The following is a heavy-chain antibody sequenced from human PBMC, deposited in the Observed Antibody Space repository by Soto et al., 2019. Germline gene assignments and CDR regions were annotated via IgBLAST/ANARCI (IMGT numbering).Heavy chain of an antibody. CDR1: GYTFTGYY. CDR2: INPNSGGT. CDR3: ARGVVATNDYGMDV. V-gene: IGHV1-2*04. D-gene: IGHD5-12*01. Sequence: ASVKVSCKASGYTFTGYYMHWVRQAPGQGLEWMGWINPNSGGTNYAQKFQGWVTMTRDTSISTAYMELSRLRSDDTAVYYCARGVVATNDYGMDVWGQGTTVTVPS. J-gene: IGHJ6*02.